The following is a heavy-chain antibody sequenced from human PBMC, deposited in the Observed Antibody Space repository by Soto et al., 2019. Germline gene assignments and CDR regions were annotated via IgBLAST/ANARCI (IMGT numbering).Heavy chain of an antibody. Sequence: QVQLVQSGAEVKKPGASVKVSCQASGFVFSSYDISWVRQAPGQGLEWIGWISPYSGDTRYTQKLQDRVTMTTDTATNTAYMELRSLTSDDTAVYYCARDLLVWGTYRVFEYWGQGTLVSVSS. CDR2: ISPYSGDT. CDR3: ARDLLVWGTYRVFEY. D-gene: IGHD3-16*02. V-gene: IGHV1-18*04. J-gene: IGHJ4*02. CDR1: GFVFSSYD.